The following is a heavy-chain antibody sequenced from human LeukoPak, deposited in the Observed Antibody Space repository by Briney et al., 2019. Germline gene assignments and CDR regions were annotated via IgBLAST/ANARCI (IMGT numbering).Heavy chain of an antibody. CDR3: ARSSQGGIAVAAELYYFDY. D-gene: IGHD6-19*01. V-gene: IGHV4-61*02. CDR1: GGSINSGSYC. J-gene: IGHJ4*02. CDR2: IYTSGTT. Sequence: KTSQTLSLTCTVSGGSINSGSYCWSWVRQPAGKGLEWIARIYTSGTTYYNPSLKSRVTISVDTSKNQFSLKLSSVTAADTAVYYCARSSQGGIAVAAELYYFDYWGQGTLVTVSS.